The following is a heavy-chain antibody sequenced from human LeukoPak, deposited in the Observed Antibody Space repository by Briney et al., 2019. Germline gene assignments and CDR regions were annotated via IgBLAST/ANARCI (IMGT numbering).Heavy chain of an antibody. J-gene: IGHJ4*02. CDR1: GFTFDDYA. Sequence: GGSLRLSCAASGFTFDDYAMHWVRQAPGKGLEWVSGISWNSGSIGYADSVKGRFTISRDNAKNSLYLQMNSLRAEDTALYYCAKDLVRYYYDSGLDYWGQGTLVTVSS. CDR2: ISWNSGSI. CDR3: AKDLVRYYYDSGLDY. D-gene: IGHD3-22*01. V-gene: IGHV3-9*01.